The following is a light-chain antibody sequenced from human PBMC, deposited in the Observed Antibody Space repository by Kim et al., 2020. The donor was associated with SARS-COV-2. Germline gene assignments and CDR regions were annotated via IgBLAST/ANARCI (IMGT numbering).Light chain of an antibody. Sequence: ASVGDRATITCRASQGISNYLAWFQQKPGKVPERLIYAASSLQSGVPSRFSGSGSGTEFTLTISSLQPEDFATYYCLKHYNHPWTFGQGTKVDIK. CDR1: QGISNY. V-gene: IGKV1-17*03. CDR3: LKHYNHPWT. CDR2: AAS. J-gene: IGKJ1*01.